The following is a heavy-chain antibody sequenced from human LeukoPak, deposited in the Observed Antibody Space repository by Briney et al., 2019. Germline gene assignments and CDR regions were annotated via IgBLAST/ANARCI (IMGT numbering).Heavy chain of an antibody. CDR3: ASDTGGFDP. J-gene: IGHJ5*02. CDR1: GFTFSSYW. D-gene: IGHD1-14*01. V-gene: IGHV3-74*01. Sequence: PGGSLRLSCAASGFTFSSYWMHWVRQAPGKGLVWVSRINSVGSSTTYADSVKGRSTISRDNAKNTMYLQMNSLRAEDTAVYYCASDTGGFDPWGQGTLVTVSS. CDR2: INSVGSST.